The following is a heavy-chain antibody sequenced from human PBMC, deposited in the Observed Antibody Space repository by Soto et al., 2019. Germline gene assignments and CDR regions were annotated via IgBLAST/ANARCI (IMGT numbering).Heavy chain of an antibody. Sequence: GGSRRLSCAASGLTLSSYEMNWGRKSPGKGLEWCAYIIIIGSTIYDADSVKGSFTISRDNAENSLYLEMNSRSAEDTAVYYCARGVLYSLWSGEFTHEFDIWGQGTLVTFSS. V-gene: IGHV3-48*03. CDR3: ARGVLYSLWSGEFTHEFDI. D-gene: IGHD3-10*01. CDR1: GLTLSSYE. CDR2: IIIIGSTI. J-gene: IGHJ3*02.